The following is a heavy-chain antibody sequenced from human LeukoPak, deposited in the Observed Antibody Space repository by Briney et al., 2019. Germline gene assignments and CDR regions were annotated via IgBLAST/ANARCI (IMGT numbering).Heavy chain of an antibody. CDR2: IGSNSVPT. CDR3: AKHCSGYCNTASEKRFDP. J-gene: IGHJ5*02. CDR1: GFTFSSYS. V-gene: IGHV3-23*01. Sequence: GGSLRLSCAASGFTFSSYSMNWVRQAPGKGLEWVSGIGSNSVPTVYADCVKGRFTISGDNSKSMLYLQMDSLRVEDTAVYYCAKHCSGYCNTASEKRFDPWGQGTLVTVSS. D-gene: IGHD2-2*03.